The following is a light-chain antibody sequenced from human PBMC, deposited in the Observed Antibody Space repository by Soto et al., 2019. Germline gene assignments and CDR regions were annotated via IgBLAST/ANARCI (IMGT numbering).Light chain of an antibody. CDR1: QGISSY. CDR3: QQYSSYST. V-gene: IGKV1-8*01. J-gene: IGKJ1*01. Sequence: AIRMTQSPSSLSASTGDRVTITCRASQGISSYLAWYQQKPGKAPKLLIYAASTLQSGVPSRFSGSGSGTDFTLTISCLQSEDFATYYCQQYSSYSTFGQGTKVEIK. CDR2: AAS.